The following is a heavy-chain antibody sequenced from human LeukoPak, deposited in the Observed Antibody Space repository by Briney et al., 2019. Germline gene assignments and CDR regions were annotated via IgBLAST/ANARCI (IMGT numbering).Heavy chain of an antibody. V-gene: IGHV4-61*01. D-gene: IGHD3-10*01. CDR1: GYSISSGYY. CDR2: IYYSGST. Sequence: SETLSLTCTVSGYSISSGYYWGWIRQPPGKGLEWIGYIYYSGSTNYNPSLKSRVTISVDTSKNQFSLKLSSVTAADTAVYYCARGLVRGAHNWFDPWGQGTLVTVSS. J-gene: IGHJ5*02. CDR3: ARGLVRGAHNWFDP.